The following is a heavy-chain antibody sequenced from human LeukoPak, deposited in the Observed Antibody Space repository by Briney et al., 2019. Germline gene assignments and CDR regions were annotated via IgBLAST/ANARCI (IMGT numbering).Heavy chain of an antibody. D-gene: IGHD2-15*01. J-gene: IGHJ4*02. V-gene: IGHV4-59*01. Sequence: SETLSLTCTVSGVSMSSYYWSWIRQPPGKGLEWIGYIYYSGSNKYNPSLKSRVAISIDTSKNQFSLKLNSVTTADTAVYYCGESFPFPWGGSFGGLFDLWGQGTLVPVSS. CDR3: GESFPFPWGGSFGGLFDL. CDR1: GVSMSSYY. CDR2: IYYSGSN.